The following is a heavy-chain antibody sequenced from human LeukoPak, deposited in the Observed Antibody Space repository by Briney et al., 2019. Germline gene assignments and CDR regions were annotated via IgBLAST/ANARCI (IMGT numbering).Heavy chain of an antibody. V-gene: IGHV3-23*01. D-gene: IGHD3-10*01. CDR3: AKDLLMDDGSGSSYYYYGMDV. CDR2: ISGSGGST. J-gene: IGHJ6*02. CDR1: GFTVSSNY. Sequence: GGSLRLSCAASGFTVSSNYMSWVRQAPGKGLEWVSAISGSGGSTYYADSVKGRFTISRDNSKNTLYLQMNSLRAEDTAVYYCAKDLLMDDGSGSSYYYYGMDVWGQGTTVTVSS.